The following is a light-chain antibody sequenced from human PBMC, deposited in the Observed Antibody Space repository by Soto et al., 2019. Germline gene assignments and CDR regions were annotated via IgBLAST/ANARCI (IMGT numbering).Light chain of an antibody. J-gene: IGKJ4*01. CDR3: QQYNTFLT. Sequence: DIQLTHSPSTLSASVGDRVSITCRASQSVSRFLAWYQQKPGKAPRLLIYDDSNLESGVPSRFSGSGSGTAFTLTISSLQPDDSATYYCQQYNTFLTVGGGTKVDI. V-gene: IGKV1-5*01. CDR1: QSVSRF. CDR2: DDS.